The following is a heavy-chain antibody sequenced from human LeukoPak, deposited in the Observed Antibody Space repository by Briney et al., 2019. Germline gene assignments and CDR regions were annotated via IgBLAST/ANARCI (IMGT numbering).Heavy chain of an antibody. V-gene: IGHV3-23*01. Sequence: GGSLRLSCAVSGITLSNYGMSWVRQAPGKGLEWVAGISDSGGSTNYADSVKGRFTISRDNPKNTLYLQMNSLRAEDTAVYFCARRGVVIRVILVGFHKEAFYFDSWGQGALVTVS. J-gene: IGHJ4*02. CDR1: GITLSNYG. D-gene: IGHD3-22*01. CDR2: ISDSGGST. CDR3: ARRGVVIRVILVGFHKEAFYFDS.